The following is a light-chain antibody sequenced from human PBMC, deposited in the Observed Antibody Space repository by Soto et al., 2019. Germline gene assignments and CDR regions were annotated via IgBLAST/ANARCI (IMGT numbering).Light chain of an antibody. CDR3: QSYENNIII. J-gene: IGLJ2*01. CDR1: SGSIASSY. Sequence: FMLTQPHSVSESPGKTVTISCARSSGSIASSYVQWYQQRPGSAPTTVIYEDNQRPSGVPDRFSGSIDSSSNSASLVISGLETEDEADYYCQSYENNIIIFGGGTKLTVL. CDR2: EDN. V-gene: IGLV6-57*04.